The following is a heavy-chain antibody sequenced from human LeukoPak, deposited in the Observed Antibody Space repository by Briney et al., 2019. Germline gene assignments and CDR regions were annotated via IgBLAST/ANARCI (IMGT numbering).Heavy chain of an antibody. Sequence: SETLSLTCTVSGGSISSSSYYWGWIRQPPGKGLEWIGSIYYSRSTYYNPSLKSRVTISVDTSKTQFSLKLSSVTAADTAVYYCARDLIVGATSSDYWGQGTLVTVSS. CDR3: ARDLIVGATSSDY. CDR1: GGSISSSSYY. V-gene: IGHV4-39*02. J-gene: IGHJ4*02. CDR2: IYYSRST. D-gene: IGHD1-26*01.